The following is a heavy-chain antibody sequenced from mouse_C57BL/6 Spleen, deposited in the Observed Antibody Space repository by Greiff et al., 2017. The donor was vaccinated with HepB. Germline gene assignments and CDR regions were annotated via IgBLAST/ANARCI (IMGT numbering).Heavy chain of an antibody. CDR1: GFTFSDYY. CDR2: ISNGGGST. J-gene: IGHJ2*01. D-gene: IGHD1-1*01. V-gene: IGHV5-12*01. CDR3: ARLGGSSYLDY. Sequence: EVKLVESGGGLVQPGGSLKLSCAASGFTFSDYYMYWVRQTPEKRLEWVAYISNGGGSTYYPDTVKGRFTISRDNAKNTLYLQMSRLKSEDTAMYYCARLGGSSYLDYWGQGTTLTVSS.